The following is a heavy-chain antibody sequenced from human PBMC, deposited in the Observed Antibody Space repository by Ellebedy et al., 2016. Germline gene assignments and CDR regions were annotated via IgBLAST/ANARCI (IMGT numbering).Heavy chain of an antibody. CDR3: ARVHIVVVPAASVYYYYMDV. J-gene: IGHJ6*03. Sequence: ASVKVSXXASGYTFTSYDINWVRQATGQGLEWMGWMNPNSGNTGYAQKFQGRVTMTRNTSISTAYMELSSLRSEDTAVYYCARVHIVVVPAASVYYYYMDVWGKGTTVTVSS. V-gene: IGHV1-8*01. D-gene: IGHD2-2*01. CDR1: GYTFTSYD. CDR2: MNPNSGNT.